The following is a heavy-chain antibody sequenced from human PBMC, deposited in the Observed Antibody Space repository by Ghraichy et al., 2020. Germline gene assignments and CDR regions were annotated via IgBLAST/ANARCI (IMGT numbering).Heavy chain of an antibody. Sequence: ETLSLTCTVSGFSISSTYYWGWIRQPPGKGLEWVGTIYHTGSTYYSPSLKSPVTISMDTAKNQFSLKLTSVTAADTAMYYCARADCSDGICYYFDSWGQGTLVTVSS. V-gene: IGHV4-38-2*02. CDR2: IYHTGST. D-gene: IGHD2-15*01. J-gene: IGHJ4*02. CDR3: ARADCSDGICYYFDS. CDR1: GFSISSTYY.